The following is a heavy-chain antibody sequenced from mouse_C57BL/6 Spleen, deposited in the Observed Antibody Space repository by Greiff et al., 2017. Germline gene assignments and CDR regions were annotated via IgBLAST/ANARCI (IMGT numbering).Heavy chain of an antibody. CDR2: IWSGGST. J-gene: IGHJ4*01. V-gene: IGHV2-2*01. Sequence: QVQLKQSGPGLVQPSQSLSITCTVSGFSLTSYGVHWVRQSPGKGLEWLGVIWSGGSTDYNAAFISRLSISKDNSKSQVFFKMNSLQADDTAIYYCARGITTVVATPYYAMDYWGQGTSVTVSS. CDR3: ARGITTVVATPYYAMDY. CDR1: GFSLTSYG. D-gene: IGHD1-1*01.